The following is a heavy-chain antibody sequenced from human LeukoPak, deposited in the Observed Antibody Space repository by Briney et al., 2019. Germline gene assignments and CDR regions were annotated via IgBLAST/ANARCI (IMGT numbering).Heavy chain of an antibody. CDR2: FDPEDGET. D-gene: IGHD4-17*01. CDR1: GYTLTELS. J-gene: IGHJ5*02. CDR3: ATVTLESDYVYS. V-gene: IGHV1-24*01. Sequence: GASVKVSCKASGYTLTELSMHWVRQAPGKGLEWMGGFDPEDGETIYAQKFQGRVTMTEDTSTDTAYMELSSLRSEDTAVYYCATVTLESDYVYSWGQGTLVTVSS.